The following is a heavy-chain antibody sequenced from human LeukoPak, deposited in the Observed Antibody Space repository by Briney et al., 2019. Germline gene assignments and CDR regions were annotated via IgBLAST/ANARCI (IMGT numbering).Heavy chain of an antibody. Sequence: GGSLRLSCAASGFTFSSYAMHWVRQAPGKGLEWVAVISYDGSNKYYADSVKGRFTISRDNSKNTLYLQMNSLRAEDTAVYYCAREVSQTYYYDSSGCFDYWGQGTLVTVSS. CDR2: ISYDGSNK. D-gene: IGHD3-22*01. CDR3: AREVSQTYYYDSSGCFDY. V-gene: IGHV3-30-3*01. CDR1: GFTFSSYA. J-gene: IGHJ4*02.